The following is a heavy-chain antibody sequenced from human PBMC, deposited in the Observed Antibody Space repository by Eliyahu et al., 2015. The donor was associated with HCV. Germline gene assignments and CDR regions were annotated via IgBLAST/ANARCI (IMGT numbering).Heavy chain of an antibody. V-gene: IGHV4-39*01. CDR3: ARQEWIQLWTRFDY. CDR2: FFHTGSR. CDR1: GVSIDTSDFY. J-gene: IGHJ4*02. Sequence: QLQESGPGLVKPSETLSLTXXVXGVSIDTSDFYWGWIRQTPGKGLEWIANFFHTGSRYYNPSLKSRVSISLDTSKNQFSLNLSSVTAADTATYYCARQEWIQLWTRFDYWGQGRLVTVSS. D-gene: IGHD5-18*01.